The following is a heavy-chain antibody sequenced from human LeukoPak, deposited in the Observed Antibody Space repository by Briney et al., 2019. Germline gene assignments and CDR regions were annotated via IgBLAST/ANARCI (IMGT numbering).Heavy chain of an antibody. Sequence: GGSLRLSCAASGFTFSSYSMNWVRQAPGKGLEWVSSISSSSSYIYHADSVKGRFTISRDNAKNSLYLQMNSLRAEDTAVYYCARGGYDFWSGYSAEGNYFDYWGQGTLATVSS. CDR3: ARGGYDFWSGYSAEGNYFDY. CDR2: ISSSSSYI. V-gene: IGHV3-21*01. J-gene: IGHJ4*02. D-gene: IGHD3-3*01. CDR1: GFTFSSYS.